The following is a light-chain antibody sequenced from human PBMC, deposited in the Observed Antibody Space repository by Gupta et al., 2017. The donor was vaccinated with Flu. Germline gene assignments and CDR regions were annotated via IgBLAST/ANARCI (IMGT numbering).Light chain of an antibody. J-gene: IGLJ3*02. CDR1: SSDIGSYNL. CDR2: EGT. CDR3: CSYVGNSQWV. Sequence: QSALAQPASVSGSPGQSITISCTGTSSDIGSYNLVSWYQQQPGKAPKLLIYEGTERPSGISTRCAGSKSGATASLTISGLQAEDEADYYCCSYVGNSQWVFGGGTKLTVL. V-gene: IGLV2-23*01.